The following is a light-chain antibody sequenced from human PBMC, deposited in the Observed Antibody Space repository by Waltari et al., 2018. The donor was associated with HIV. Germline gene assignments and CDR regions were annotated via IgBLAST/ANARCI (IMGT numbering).Light chain of an antibody. Sequence: SYELTQPPSVSVSPGQTARITCSGDALPQQSAYSYQQKAGHAPVLVIYKDSERPSGIPERFSGSSSGTTVTLTISGVQAEDEADYYCQSADCSATYAEVFGGGTKLTVL. J-gene: IGLJ3*02. V-gene: IGLV3-25*03. CDR2: KDS. CDR3: QSADCSATYAEV. CDR1: ALPQQS.